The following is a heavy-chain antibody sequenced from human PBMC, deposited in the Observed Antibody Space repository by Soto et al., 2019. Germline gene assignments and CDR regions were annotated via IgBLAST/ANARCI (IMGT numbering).Heavy chain of an antibody. V-gene: IGHV5-51*01. CDR3: ARTAYSHYGDVYYGMDV. CDR1: GYNFISYW. Sequence: GASLKISCKGSGYNFISYWIGWVRQMPGKGLEWMGIIHPGDSDTKYSPSFQGQVTISADKSINTAYLQWSSLKASDTAIYYCARTAYSHYGDVYYGMDVWGQGTTVTVSS. J-gene: IGHJ6*02. CDR2: IHPGDSDT. D-gene: IGHD4-4*01.